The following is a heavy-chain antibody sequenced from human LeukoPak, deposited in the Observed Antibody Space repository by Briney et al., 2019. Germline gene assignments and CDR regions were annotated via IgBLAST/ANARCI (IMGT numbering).Heavy chain of an antibody. D-gene: IGHD2-2*01. V-gene: IGHV3-66*01. CDR1: GISVSSNY. CDR3: ATICSTSCYGYYMDV. J-gene: IGHJ6*03. CDR2: IYSGGAT. Sequence: PGGSLRLSCVASGISVSSNYMSWVRQAPGKGLEWVSIIYSGGATFYADSVKGRFTISRDNAKNSLSLQMNSLRVEDTAVYYCATICSTSCYGYYMDVWGKGTTVTVSS.